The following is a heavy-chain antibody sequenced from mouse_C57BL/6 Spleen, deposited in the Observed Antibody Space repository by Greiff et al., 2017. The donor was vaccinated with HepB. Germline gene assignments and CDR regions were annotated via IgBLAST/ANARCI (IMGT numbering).Heavy chain of an antibody. V-gene: IGHV1-55*01. D-gene: IGHD2-5*01. CDR3: GRFRPYHSNQGSY. CDR1: GYTFTSYW. Sequence: QVQLQQPGAELVKPGASVKMSCKASGYTFTSYWITWVKQRPGQGLEWIGDIYPGSGSTNYNEKFKSKATLTVDTSSSTAYMQLSSLTSEDSAVYDWGRFRPYHSNQGSYWGQGTTLTVYS. J-gene: IGHJ2*01. CDR2: IYPGSGST.